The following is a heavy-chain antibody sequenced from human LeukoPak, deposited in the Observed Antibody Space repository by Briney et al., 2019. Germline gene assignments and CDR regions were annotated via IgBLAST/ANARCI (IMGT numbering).Heavy chain of an antibody. CDR2: IKQDGSEK. CDR3: ARHPVGYGGNSDGDY. Sequence: GGSLRLSCAASGFTFSSYWMSWVRQAPGKGLEWVANIKQDGSEKYYVDSVKGRFTISRDNAKNSLYLQMNSLRAEDTAVNYRARHPVGYGGNSDGDYWGQGTLVTVSS. V-gene: IGHV3-7*01. CDR1: GFTFSSYW. J-gene: IGHJ4*02. D-gene: IGHD4-23*01.